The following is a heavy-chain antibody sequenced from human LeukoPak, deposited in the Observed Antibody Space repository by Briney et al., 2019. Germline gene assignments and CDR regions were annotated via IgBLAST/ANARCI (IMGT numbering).Heavy chain of an antibody. Sequence: GGSLRLSCAASGFTFSNAWMSWVRQAPGKGLEWVGRIKSKPNGGTTDYAAPVKGRFTISRDDSKNTLYLEMYSLKTEDIAVYYCTALEYPQYFDDWGQGTLVTVSS. CDR2: IKSKPNGGTT. D-gene: IGHD2/OR15-2a*01. CDR1: GFTFSNAW. V-gene: IGHV3-15*01. J-gene: IGHJ4*02. CDR3: TALEYPQYFDD.